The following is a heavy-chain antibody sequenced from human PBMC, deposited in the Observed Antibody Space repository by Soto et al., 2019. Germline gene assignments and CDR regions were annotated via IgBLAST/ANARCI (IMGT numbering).Heavy chain of an antibody. CDR1: GGTFSSYA. CDR3: ALTCKTKKVAGYYFDY. D-gene: IGHD6-19*01. CDR2: IIPIFGTA. V-gene: IGHV1-69*13. J-gene: IGHJ4*02. Sequence: SVKVSCKASGGTFSSYAISWVRQAPGQGLEWMGGIIPIFGTANYAQKFQGRVTITADESTSTAYMELSSLRSEDTAVYYCALTCKTKKVAGYYFDYWGQGTLVTVSS.